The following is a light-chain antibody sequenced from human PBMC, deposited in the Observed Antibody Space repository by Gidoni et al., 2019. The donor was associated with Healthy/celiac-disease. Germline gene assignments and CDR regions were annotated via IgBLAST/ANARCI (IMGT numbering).Light chain of an antibody. Sequence: IVLTQSPSTLSLSPGERATLSCRASQSVSSSLAWYQHKPGQAPRLIIYDASHRATGIPARFSGSGSGTDFTLTISSLESEDFAVYYCQQRSNWPQVTFGQGTRLEIK. V-gene: IGKV3-11*01. CDR2: DAS. CDR3: QQRSNWPQVT. CDR1: QSVSSS. J-gene: IGKJ5*01.